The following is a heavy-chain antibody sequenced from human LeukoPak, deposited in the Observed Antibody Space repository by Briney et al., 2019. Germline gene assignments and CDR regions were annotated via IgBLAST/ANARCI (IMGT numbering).Heavy chain of an antibody. CDR1: RYTLSNFG. CDR3: ARDLGRTGNGDYPSY. V-gene: IGHV1-18*01. D-gene: IGHD4-17*01. CDR2: ISVFKGNT. Sequence: ASVKVSCKASRYTLSNFGLNWVRQAPGHSVEWMGWISVFKGNTHYAQKFQGRVTMTTDTATNTAYMELRSLTSDDTAVYYCARDLGRTGNGDYPSYWGQGTLVIVSS. J-gene: IGHJ4*02.